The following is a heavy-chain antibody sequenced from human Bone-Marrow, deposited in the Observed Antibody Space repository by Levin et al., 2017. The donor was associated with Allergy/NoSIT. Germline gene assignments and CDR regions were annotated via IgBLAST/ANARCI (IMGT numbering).Heavy chain of an antibody. J-gene: IGHJ4*02. D-gene: IGHD6-13*01. CDR3: ARHQQLPTYYYFDY. CDR2: IYGDDDK. CDR1: GFSLSTSGVG. Sequence: GSGPTLVKPTQTLTLTCTFSGFSLSTSGVGVGWIRQPPGKALEWLAVIYGDDDKRYSASLKNRLTITKDTSKKQVVLTMTNLDPVDTATYYCARHQQLPTYYYFDYWGQGTLVTVSS. V-gene: IGHV2-5*02.